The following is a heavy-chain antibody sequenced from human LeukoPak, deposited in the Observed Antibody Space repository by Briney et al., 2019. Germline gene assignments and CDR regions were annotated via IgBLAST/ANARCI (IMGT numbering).Heavy chain of an antibody. CDR1: GFSFSNAW. CDR2: IKTKTDGGTI. V-gene: IGHV3-15*01. Sequence: GGSLRLSCAASGFSFSNAWMSWVRQAPGKGLEWVGRIKTKTDGGTIEYAAPVTGRFTISRDDSKNTLYLQMNSLKTEDTAVYYCARHYFDYWGQGTLVTVSS. CDR3: ARHYFDY. J-gene: IGHJ4*02.